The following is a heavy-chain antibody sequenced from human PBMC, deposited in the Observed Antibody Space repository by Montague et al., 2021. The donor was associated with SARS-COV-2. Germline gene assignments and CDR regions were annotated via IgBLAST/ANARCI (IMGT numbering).Heavy chain of an antibody. CDR3: ANFRRTPLLFGTLYYGMDA. Sequence: SETLSLTCNVSGGFIRSYYWSWIWQPPGRGRQWIGYISYSCSTNYNSSLKSRVTISVDTSKNHFTLRLSSVTAADTAVSYCANFRRTPLLFGTLYYGMDAWGQGTLVTVSS. J-gene: IGHJ6*02. V-gene: IGHV4-59*01. CDR2: ISYSCST. D-gene: IGHD2-21*02. CDR1: GGFIRSYY.